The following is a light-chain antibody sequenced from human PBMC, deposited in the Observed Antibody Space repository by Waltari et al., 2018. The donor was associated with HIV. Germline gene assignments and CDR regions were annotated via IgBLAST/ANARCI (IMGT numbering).Light chain of an antibody. Sequence: QSLLTQPPSVSGAPGQRVIISCTGSNSNVGADYDVHWYQQLPGAAPKLLISGHNNRPSGVPDRFSASRFGTSASLAITGLQTEDESEYYCQSFDRNLSSCVFGTGTKVTVL. CDR3: QSFDRNLSSCV. CDR1: NSNVGADYD. V-gene: IGLV1-40*01. CDR2: GHN. J-gene: IGLJ1*01.